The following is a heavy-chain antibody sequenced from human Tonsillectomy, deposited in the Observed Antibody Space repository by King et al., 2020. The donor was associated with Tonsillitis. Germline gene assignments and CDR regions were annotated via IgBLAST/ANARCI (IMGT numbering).Heavy chain of an antibody. J-gene: IGHJ3*02. D-gene: IGHD3-22*01. CDR2: IYEGGNT. Sequence: QLQESGSGLVKPSQTLSLTCAVSGVSISSGGYSWSWLRQPPGKGLEWIGYIYEGGNTDYNPSLKSRVTISVDRSKNQFSLRLSSVTAADTAVYYCTKSSAEGYDAFDIWGQGTMVTVSS. CDR1: GVSISSGGYS. V-gene: IGHV4-30-2*01. CDR3: TKSSAEGYDAFDI.